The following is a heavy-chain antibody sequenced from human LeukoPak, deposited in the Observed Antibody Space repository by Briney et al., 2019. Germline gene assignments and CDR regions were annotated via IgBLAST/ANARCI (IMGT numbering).Heavy chain of an antibody. Sequence: GGSLRLSCAASGFTFSSYGMHWVRQAPGKGLEWVAVISYDGSNKYYADSVKGRFTISRDNSKNTLYLQMNSLRAEDTAVYYCAKGYDFWSGSRTDYYGMDVWGQGTTVTVSS. V-gene: IGHV3-30*18. D-gene: IGHD3-3*01. CDR2: ISYDGSNK. CDR3: AKGYDFWSGSRTDYYGMDV. CDR1: GFTFSSYG. J-gene: IGHJ6*02.